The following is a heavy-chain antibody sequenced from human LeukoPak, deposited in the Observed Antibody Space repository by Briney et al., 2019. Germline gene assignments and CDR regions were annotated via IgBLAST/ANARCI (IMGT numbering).Heavy chain of an antibody. Sequence: GGSLRLSCAASGFTFSSYDMHWVRQATGKGLEWVSAIGTAGDTYYPGSVKGRFTISRENAKNSLYLQMNSLRAGDTAVYYCARGVRIGELHVFDYWGQGTLVNVSS. CDR3: ARGVRIGELHVFDY. D-gene: IGHD3-10*01. CDR1: GFTFSSYD. CDR2: IGTAGDT. V-gene: IGHV3-13*04. J-gene: IGHJ4*02.